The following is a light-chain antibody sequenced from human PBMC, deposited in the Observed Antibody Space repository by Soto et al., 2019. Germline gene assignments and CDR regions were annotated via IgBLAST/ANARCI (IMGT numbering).Light chain of an antibody. V-gene: IGKV3-11*01. CDR3: VRRITLPWT. J-gene: IGKJ1*01. Sequence: EIVLTQSQDTLSLSPGERATLSCMASQSVSSYLAWYQQKPGQALMLLIYDTFKRATGIPARFSGSGYGTDFPLTISSLEPEEFAVYYCVRRITLPWTVGQGSKGEI. CDR2: DTF. CDR1: QSVSSY.